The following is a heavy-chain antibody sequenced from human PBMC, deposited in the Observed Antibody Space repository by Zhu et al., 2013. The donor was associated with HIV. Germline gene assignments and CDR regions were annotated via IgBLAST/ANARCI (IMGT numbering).Heavy chain of an antibody. CDR1: GSTFSSYF. D-gene: IGHD3-16*01. CDR3: AREDRRLMTSLDF. V-gene: IGHV1-2*02. Sequence: QVNLVQSGAEVKKPGSSVKVSCKASGSTFSSYFIHWVRQAPGQGQGLEWMGWLDPRSGDTMYTQKFQGRVTMTRDTAIDTAYMEVTSLRSDDTAVYFCAREDRRLMTSLDFWGQGTLVSVSS. J-gene: IGHJ4*02. CDR2: LDPRSGDT.